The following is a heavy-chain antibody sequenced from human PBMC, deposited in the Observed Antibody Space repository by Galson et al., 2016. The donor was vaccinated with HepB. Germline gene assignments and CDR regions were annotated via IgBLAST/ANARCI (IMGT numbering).Heavy chain of an antibody. J-gene: IGHJ4*02. CDR2: IYSTGTT. V-gene: IGHV4-39*01. Sequence: ETLSLTCSVSGGPISRGGYYWGWIRQPPGKALEWMGYIYSTGTTYYNPSLKSRVTISVDTSRNLVSLNLTSLTAADTAVYFCARRPTYAYFFDSWGQGTLVAVSS. CDR1: GGPISRGGYY. CDR3: ARRPTYAYFFDS. D-gene: IGHD2/OR15-2a*01.